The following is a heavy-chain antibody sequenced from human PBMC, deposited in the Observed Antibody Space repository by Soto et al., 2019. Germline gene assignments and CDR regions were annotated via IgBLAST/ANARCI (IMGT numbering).Heavy chain of an antibody. CDR2: ALNDGSSK. CDR1: GFTFRTSG. J-gene: IGHJ4*02. D-gene: IGHD6-19*01. Sequence: QVQLVESGGRVAQPGRSLRLSCVGSGFTFRTSGMHWVRQAPGKGLEWVAVALNDGSSKFYADSVKGRFTISRDDSKITLYLEMNRLRAEDTAVYYCVKDVGIAVALDSWGAGTLVTVSA. CDR3: VKDVGIAVALDS. V-gene: IGHV3-30*18.